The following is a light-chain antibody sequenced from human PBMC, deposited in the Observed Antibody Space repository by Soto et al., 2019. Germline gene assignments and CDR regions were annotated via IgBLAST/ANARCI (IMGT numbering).Light chain of an antibody. V-gene: IGKV3-11*01. CDR3: QQRSDWPST. J-gene: IGKJ4*01. Sequence: EIVLTQSPATLSLSPGERATLSCRASQSVSSYLVWYQQKPGQVPRLLIYDASNRATGIPARFGGSGSGTDFTLTISSLDPEESAVYYCQQRSDWPSTFGGGTKVEIK. CDR2: DAS. CDR1: QSVSSY.